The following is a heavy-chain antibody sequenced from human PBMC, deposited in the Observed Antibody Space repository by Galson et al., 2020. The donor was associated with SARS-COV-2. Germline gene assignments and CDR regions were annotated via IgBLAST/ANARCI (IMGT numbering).Heavy chain of an antibody. CDR3: ARRWLLGSYWYFDL. J-gene: IGHJ2*01. CDR1: GGSISSYY. Sequence: ETSETLSLTCTVSGGSISSYYWSWIRQPPGKGLEWIGYIYYSGSTNYNPSLKSRVTISVDTSKNQFSLKLSSVTAADTAVYYCARRWLLGSYWYFDLWGRGTLVTVSS. D-gene: IGHD5-12*01. V-gene: IGHV4-59*08. CDR2: IYYSGST.